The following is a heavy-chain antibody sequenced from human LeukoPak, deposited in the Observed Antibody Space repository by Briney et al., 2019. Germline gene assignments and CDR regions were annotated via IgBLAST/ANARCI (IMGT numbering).Heavy chain of an antibody. J-gene: IGHJ3*02. D-gene: IGHD3-22*01. CDR2: IYYSGST. Sequence: SETLSLTCTVSGGSISSGDYYWSWIRQPPGKGLEGIGYIYYSGSTYYNPSLKSRVTISVDTSKNQFSLKLSSVTAADTAVYYCARATITMIVVEGDAFDIWGQGTMVTVSS. CDR3: ARATITMIVVEGDAFDI. CDR1: GGSISSGDYY. V-gene: IGHV4-30-4*01.